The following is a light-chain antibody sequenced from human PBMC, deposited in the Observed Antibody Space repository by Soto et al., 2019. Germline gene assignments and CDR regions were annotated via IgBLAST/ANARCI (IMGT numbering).Light chain of an antibody. V-gene: IGKV3-20*01. CDR3: QQYGSSPRT. J-gene: IGKJ2*01. CDR2: GAS. Sequence: EIVLTQSPGTLSLSPGERATLSCRASQSVSSSYLAWYQQKPGQAPSLLIYGASSRATGIPDRFSGSGSGTAFTLTISRLEPEDFAVYYCQQYGSSPRTFGQGTKLEIK. CDR1: QSVSSSY.